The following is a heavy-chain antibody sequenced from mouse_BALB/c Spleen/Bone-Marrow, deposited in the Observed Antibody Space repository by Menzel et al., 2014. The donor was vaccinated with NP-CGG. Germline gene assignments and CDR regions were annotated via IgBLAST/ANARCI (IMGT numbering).Heavy chain of an antibody. CDR2: IYPGNSDT. V-gene: IGHV1-5*01. CDR1: GYTFTSCW. Sequence: VQLQQSGTVLARPGASARMSCKASGYTFTSCWMHWVKQRPGQGLEWIGTIYPGNSDTSYNQKFKGKAKLTAVTSTSTAYMEISSLTNEDSAVYFCTRDYGSFMDYWGQGTSVTVS. J-gene: IGHJ4*01. D-gene: IGHD1-1*01. CDR3: TRDYGSFMDY.